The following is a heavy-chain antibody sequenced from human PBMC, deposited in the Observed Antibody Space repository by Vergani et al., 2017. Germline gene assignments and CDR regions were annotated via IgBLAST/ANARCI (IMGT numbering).Heavy chain of an antibody. D-gene: IGHD6-13*01. J-gene: IGHJ6*03. CDR1: GDSVSSNSAA. CDR2: TYYRSKWYN. CDR3: ARGALGIAAAGGNYYYYYYMDV. Sequence: QVQLQQSGPGLVKPSQTLSLTCAISGDSVSSNSAAWNWIRQSPSRGLEWLGRTYYRSKWYNDYAVSVKSRITINPDTSKNQFSLQLNSATPEDTAVYYCARGALGIAAAGGNYYYYYYMDVWGKGTTVTVSS. V-gene: IGHV6-1*01.